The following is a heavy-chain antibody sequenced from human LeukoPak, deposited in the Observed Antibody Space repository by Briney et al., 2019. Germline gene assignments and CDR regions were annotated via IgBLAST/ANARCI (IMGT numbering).Heavy chain of an antibody. CDR1: GYSFTSYW. CDR3: ARVTGYSSSWYLGYFQH. J-gene: IGHJ1*01. Sequence: GESVKISCKGSGYSFTSYWIGWVRLMPGKGREWMGIIYPGDSDTRYSPSFQGQVTISADKSISTAYLQWSSLKASDTAMYYCARVTGYSSSWYLGYFQHWGQGTLVTVSS. CDR2: IYPGDSDT. D-gene: IGHD6-13*01. V-gene: IGHV5-51*01.